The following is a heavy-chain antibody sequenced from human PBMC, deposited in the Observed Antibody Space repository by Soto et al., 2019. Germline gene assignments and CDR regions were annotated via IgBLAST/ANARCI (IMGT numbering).Heavy chain of an antibody. Sequence: GASVKVSCKASGYTFTSYSMHWVRQAPGQRLEWMGMMNPSKDNTKYSQKFQGRVTMTRDTSTSTVYMELSSLRSEDTAVYYCAREGPMTYYFDYWGQGTLVTVSS. V-gene: IGHV1-3*01. CDR2: MNPSKDNT. CDR3: AREGPMTYYFDY. J-gene: IGHJ4*02. CDR1: GYTFTSYS.